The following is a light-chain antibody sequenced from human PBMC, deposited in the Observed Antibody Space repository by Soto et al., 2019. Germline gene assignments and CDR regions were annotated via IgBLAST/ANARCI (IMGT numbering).Light chain of an antibody. V-gene: IGLV2-14*01. CDR2: EVS. CDR3: SSYTSSSTLVV. Sequence: QSVLTQPASVSGSPGQSITISCTGTSSDVGGYNYVSWYQQYPGKAPKLMIYEVSNRPSGVSNRFSGSKSGSTASLTISGLQAEDEAEYYCSSYTSSSTLVVFGGGTKVTV. CDR1: SSDVGGYNY. J-gene: IGLJ2*01.